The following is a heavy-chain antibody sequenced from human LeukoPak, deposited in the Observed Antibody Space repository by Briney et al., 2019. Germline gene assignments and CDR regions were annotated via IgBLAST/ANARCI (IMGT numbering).Heavy chain of an antibody. V-gene: IGHV1-18*01. CDR2: ISAYNGDT. Sequence: AASVKVSCKASGYTFTNFGINWVRQAPGQGLEWMGWISAYNGDTNYAQKLQGRVTMTTDTSTSTAYMELRSLRSDDTAVYYCARGPFDGLHDAFDFWGQGTMVTVSS. J-gene: IGHJ3*01. CDR3: ARGPFDGLHDAFDF. CDR1: GYTFTNFG. D-gene: IGHD2/OR15-2a*01.